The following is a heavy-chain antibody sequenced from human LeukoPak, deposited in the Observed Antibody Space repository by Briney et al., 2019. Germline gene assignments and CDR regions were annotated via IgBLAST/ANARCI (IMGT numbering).Heavy chain of an antibody. CDR1: GYTFTGYY. Sequence: ASVKVSCKASGYTFTGYYIHWVRQAPGQGLEWMGIINPSGGSTSYAQKFQGRVTMTRDTSTSTVYMELSSLRSEDTAVYYCARPPGYSYRDDAFDIWGQGTMVTVSS. D-gene: IGHD5-18*01. CDR3: ARPPGYSYRDDAFDI. J-gene: IGHJ3*02. V-gene: IGHV1-46*01. CDR2: INPSGGST.